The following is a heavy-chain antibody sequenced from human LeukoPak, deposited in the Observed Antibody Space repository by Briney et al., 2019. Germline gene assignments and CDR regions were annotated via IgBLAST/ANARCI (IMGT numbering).Heavy chain of an antibody. J-gene: IGHJ4*02. V-gene: IGHV5-51*01. CDR1: GYSFTTYW. Sequence: GESLKISCKASGYSFTTYWIGWVRQMPGKGLEWMGIVYPIDSDIKYSPSFQGQVTISADKSINTAYLQWTSLKASDTAMYYCASSSSVFLNDYWGQGTLVTVSS. D-gene: IGHD6-13*01. CDR3: ASSSSVFLNDY. CDR2: VYPIDSDI.